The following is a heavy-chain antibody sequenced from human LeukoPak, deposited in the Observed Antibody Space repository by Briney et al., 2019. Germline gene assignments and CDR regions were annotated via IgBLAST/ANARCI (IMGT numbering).Heavy chain of an antibody. CDR3: VHREVVVAATRGFAFDI. Sequence: SGPTLVKPTQTLTLTCTFSGLSLSTSGVGVGWIRQPPGKALEWLALIYWDDDKRYSPSLKSRLTITKDTSKNQVVLTMTNMDPVDTATYYCVHREVVVAATRGFAFDIWGQGTMVTVSS. CDR1: GLSLSTSGVG. V-gene: IGHV2-5*02. D-gene: IGHD2-15*01. J-gene: IGHJ3*02. CDR2: IYWDDDK.